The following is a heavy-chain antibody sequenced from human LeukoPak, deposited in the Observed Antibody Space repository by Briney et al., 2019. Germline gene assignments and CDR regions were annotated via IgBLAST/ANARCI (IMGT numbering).Heavy chain of an antibody. CDR3: ARDRSARWLQLDY. CDR2: TYSGGTT. Sequence: GGSLRLSCAASGLTVSDSYMSWVRQAPGKGLEWVSGTYSGGTTYYADSLKGRFTVSRDNSKNTLYLQMNSLRADDTAVYYCARDRSARWLQLDYWGQGTLVTVSS. J-gene: IGHJ4*02. CDR1: GLTVSDSY. D-gene: IGHD5-24*01. V-gene: IGHV3-53*01.